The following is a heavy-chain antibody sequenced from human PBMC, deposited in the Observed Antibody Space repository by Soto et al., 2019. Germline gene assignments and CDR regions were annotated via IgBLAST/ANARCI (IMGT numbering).Heavy chain of an antibody. D-gene: IGHD4-17*01. CDR2: IGTAGDT. Sequence: ESGGGLVQPGGSLRLSCAASGFTFSSYDMHWVRQATGKGLEWVSAIGTAGDTYYPGSVKGRFTISRENAKNSLYLQMNSLRAGDTAVYYCARASMTKDAFDIWGQGTMVTVSS. V-gene: IGHV3-13*01. J-gene: IGHJ3*02. CDR1: GFTFSSYD. CDR3: ARASMTKDAFDI.